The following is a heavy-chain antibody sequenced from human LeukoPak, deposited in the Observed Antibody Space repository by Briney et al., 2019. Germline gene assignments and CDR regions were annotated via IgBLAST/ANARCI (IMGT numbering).Heavy chain of an antibody. CDR3: ARDGSGWYQYYFDY. V-gene: IGHV4-4*07. J-gene: IGHJ4*02. CDR1: GGSISSYY. D-gene: IGHD6-19*01. Sequence: SETLSLTCTASGGSISSYYWSWIRQPAGKGLEWIGRLYTSGSTNYNPSLKSRVTMSVDKSKNQFSLKLSSVTAADTAVYYCARDGSGWYQYYFDYWGQGTLLTVSS. CDR2: LYTSGST.